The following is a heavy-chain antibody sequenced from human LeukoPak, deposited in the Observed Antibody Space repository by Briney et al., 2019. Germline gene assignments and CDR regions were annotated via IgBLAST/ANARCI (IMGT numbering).Heavy chain of an antibody. Sequence: SETLSLTCAVYGGSFSGYYWSWIRQPPGKGLEWIGEINHSGSTYYNPSLKSRVTISVDTSRNQFSLKLSSVTAADTAVYYCARKHDLYWYFDLWGRGTLVTVSS. V-gene: IGHV4-34*01. CDR2: INHSGST. J-gene: IGHJ2*01. CDR3: ARKHDLYWYFDL. D-gene: IGHD1-1*01. CDR1: GGSFSGYY.